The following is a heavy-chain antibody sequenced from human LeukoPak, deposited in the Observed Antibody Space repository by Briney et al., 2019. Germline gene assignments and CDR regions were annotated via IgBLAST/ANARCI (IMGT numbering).Heavy chain of an antibody. CDR3: ATNLIGAGEYFQQ. J-gene: IGHJ1*01. CDR1: GLRFSDYY. CDR2: ISSGGDIM. Sequence: GGSLRLSCAASGLRFSDYYVSWIRQAPGKGLQWVSYISSGGDIMHYADSVKGRFTSSRDNAKNSGYLEMNSLGSEDTAVYYCATNLIGAGEYFQQWGQGTLVTVSS. V-gene: IGHV3-11*01. D-gene: IGHD2/OR15-2a*01.